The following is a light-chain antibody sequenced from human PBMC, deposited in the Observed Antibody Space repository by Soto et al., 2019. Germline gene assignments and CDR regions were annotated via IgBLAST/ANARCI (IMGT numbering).Light chain of an antibody. CDR3: QQYGSSRWT. CDR1: HSVSSTY. J-gene: IGKJ1*01. V-gene: IGKV3-20*01. CDR2: PAS. Sequence: EIVLTQSPDTLSLFPGERATLSCRASHSVSSTYLAWYQQKPGQAPRPLISPASSRATGTPDRFSGSGSGTDFTLTISRLEPEDFAVYYCQQYGSSRWTFGQGTKVEIK.